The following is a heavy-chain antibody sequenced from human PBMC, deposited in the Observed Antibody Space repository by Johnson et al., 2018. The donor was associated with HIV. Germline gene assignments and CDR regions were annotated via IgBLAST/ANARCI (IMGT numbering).Heavy chain of an antibody. Sequence: VQLVESGGGVVQPGRSLRLSCAASGFTFSSYGMHWVRQAPGKGLEWVSGISWNSGSIGYADSVKGRFTISRDNAKNSLYLQMNSLRAEDTALYYCAKDNIPYCSSTSCPASAFDIWGQGTMVTVSS. J-gene: IGHJ3*02. D-gene: IGHD2-2*01. CDR2: ISWNSGSI. CDR3: AKDNIPYCSSTSCPASAFDI. CDR1: GFTFSSYG. V-gene: IGHV3-9*01.